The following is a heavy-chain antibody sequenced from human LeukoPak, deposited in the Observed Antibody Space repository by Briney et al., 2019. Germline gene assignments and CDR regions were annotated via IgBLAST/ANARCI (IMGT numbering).Heavy chain of an antibody. CDR1: GGTFSSYA. V-gene: IGHV1-69*06. J-gene: IGHJ6*04. CDR3: ARVSPTSYYYGMDV. CDR2: IIPIFGTA. Sequence: ASVKVSCKASGGTFSSYAISWVRQAPGQGLEWMGGIIPIFGTANHAQKFQGRVTITADKSTSTAYMELSGLRSEDTAVYYCARVSPTSYYYGMDVWGKGTTVTVSS.